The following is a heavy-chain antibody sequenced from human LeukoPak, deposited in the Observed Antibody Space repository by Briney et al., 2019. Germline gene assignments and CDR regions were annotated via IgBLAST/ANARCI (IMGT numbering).Heavy chain of an antibody. V-gene: IGHV3-30*02. D-gene: IGHD3-22*01. Sequence: GGSLRLSCAASGFTFSSYGMHWVRQAPGKGLEWVAFIRYDGSNKYYADSVKGRFTISRDNSKNTLYLQMNSLRAEDTAVYYCARDSYDSSGYYVDWGQGTLVTVSS. J-gene: IGHJ4*02. CDR3: ARDSYDSSGYYVD. CDR1: GFTFSSYG. CDR2: IRYDGSNK.